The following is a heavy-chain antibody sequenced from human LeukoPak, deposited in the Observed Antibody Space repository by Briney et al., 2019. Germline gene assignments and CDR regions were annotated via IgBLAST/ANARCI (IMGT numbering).Heavy chain of an antibody. J-gene: IGHJ4*02. CDR2: INPSGGST. CDR1: GYTFTSYY. D-gene: IGHD5-18*01. V-gene: IGHV1-46*01. CDR3: ARDQIRVTAMVNGIDDY. Sequence: ASVKVSCKASGYTFTSYYMHWVRQAPGQGLEWMGIINPSGGSTSYAQKFQGRVTMTRDTSTSTVYMELSSLRSEDTAVYYCARDQIRVTAMVNGIDDYWGQGTLVTVSS.